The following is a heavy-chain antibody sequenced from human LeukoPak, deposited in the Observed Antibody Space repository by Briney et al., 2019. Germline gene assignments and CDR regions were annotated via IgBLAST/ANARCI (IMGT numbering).Heavy chain of an antibody. D-gene: IGHD4-17*01. CDR3: AKVATVTMGYDY. V-gene: IGHV3-23*01. CDR1: GFTFSGYA. CDR2: ISGSGGST. J-gene: IGHJ4*02. Sequence: GGSLRLSCAASGFTFSGYAMSWVRQAPGKGLEWVSAISGSGGSTYYADSVKGRFTISRDNPKNTLYLQMNSLRAEDTAVYYCAKVATVTMGYDYWGQGTLVTVSS.